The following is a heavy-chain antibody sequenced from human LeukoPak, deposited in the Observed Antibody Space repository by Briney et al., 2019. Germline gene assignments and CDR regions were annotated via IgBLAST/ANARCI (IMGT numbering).Heavy chain of an antibody. CDR2: ISSSSSYI. J-gene: IGHJ5*02. CDR1: GFTFSSYS. V-gene: IGHV3-21*01. CDR3: ARDGGWYFDP. Sequence: SGGSLRLSCAASGFTFSSYSMNWVRQAPGKGLELVSSISSSSSYIYYADSVKGRFTISRDNAKNSLYLQMNSLRAEDTAVYYCARDGGWYFDPWGQGTLVTVSS. D-gene: IGHD6-19*01.